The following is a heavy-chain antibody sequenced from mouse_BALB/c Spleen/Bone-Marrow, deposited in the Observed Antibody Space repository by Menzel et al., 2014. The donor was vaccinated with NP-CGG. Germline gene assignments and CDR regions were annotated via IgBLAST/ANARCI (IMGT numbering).Heavy chain of an antibody. D-gene: IGHD2-12*01. CDR3: ARNSDHYSLDY. Sequence: VQLQQSGPGLVQPSQSLSITCTVSGFSLTQYTIYWIRQSPGKGLEWLGVVWTGGSTDYNATFISRLTITKDNSKSQFFFKMTILEPTDTAIYYCARNSDHYSLDYWGQGTSVTVSS. CDR1: GFSLTQYT. J-gene: IGHJ4*01. V-gene: IGHV2-2*02. CDR2: VWTGGST.